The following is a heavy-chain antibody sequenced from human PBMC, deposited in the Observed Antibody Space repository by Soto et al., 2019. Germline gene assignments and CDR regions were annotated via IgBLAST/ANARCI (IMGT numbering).Heavy chain of an antibody. J-gene: IGHJ5*02. V-gene: IGHV4-39*01. D-gene: IGHD4-17*01. CDR1: GGSVSSSGYF. CDR2: VSHTGKT. Sequence: SETLSLTCTVSGGSVSSSGYFWGWIRRPPGKGLEWIGSVSHTGKTYFHSSLKTRVTISLATSKNQFSLSLSSVTAADTAVYYCARHPEIYSDHALGWFDPWGQGTLVTVSS. CDR3: ARHPEIYSDHALGWFDP.